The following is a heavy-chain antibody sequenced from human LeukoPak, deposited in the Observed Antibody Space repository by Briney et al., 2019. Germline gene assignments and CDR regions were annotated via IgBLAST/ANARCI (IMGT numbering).Heavy chain of an antibody. CDR3: ARGGAAPDY. V-gene: IGHV3-7*01. D-gene: IGHD1-26*01. Sequence: GGSLRLSCAASGFTFSSYWMSWVRQAPGKGLEWVANIKQEGSEKNYVDSVKGRFTISRDNAKNSLYLQMNSLRAEDTAVYYRARGGAAPDYWGQGTLVTVSS. CDR1: GFTFSSYW. J-gene: IGHJ4*02. CDR2: IKQEGSEK.